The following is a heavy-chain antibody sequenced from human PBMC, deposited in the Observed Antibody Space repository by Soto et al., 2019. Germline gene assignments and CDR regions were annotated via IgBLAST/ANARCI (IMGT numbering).Heavy chain of an antibody. CDR1: GFTFSNYA. CDR3: AKGRVPTQFDY. CDR2: VSNGGGST. Sequence: GGSLRLSCAASGFTFSNYAMNWVRQAPEKGLEWVSAVSNGGGSTNYADSVKGRFTISRDNSKNTLYLQMNSLRAEDTAVYYCAKGRVPTQFDYWGQGTLVTVSS. V-gene: IGHV3-23*01. D-gene: IGHD2-2*01. J-gene: IGHJ4*02.